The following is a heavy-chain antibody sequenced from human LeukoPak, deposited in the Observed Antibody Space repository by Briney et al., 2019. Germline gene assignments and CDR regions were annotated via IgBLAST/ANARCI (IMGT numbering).Heavy chain of an antibody. CDR1: GGSISSGDYY. Sequence: SETLSLTCTVSGGSISSGDYYWSWIRQPPGKGLEWIGYIYYSGSTNYNPSLKSRVTISVDTSKNQFSLKLSSVTAADTAVYYCARDGFEWDAFDIWGQGTMVTVSS. J-gene: IGHJ3*02. V-gene: IGHV4-61*08. CDR3: ARDGFEWDAFDI. CDR2: IYYSGST. D-gene: IGHD3-10*01.